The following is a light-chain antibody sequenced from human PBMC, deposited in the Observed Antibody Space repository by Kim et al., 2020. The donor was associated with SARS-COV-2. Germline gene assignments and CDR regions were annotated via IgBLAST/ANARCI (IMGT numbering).Light chain of an antibody. V-gene: IGKV3-15*01. J-gene: IGKJ4*01. Sequence: VMTQSPATLSVSLGERVTLSCRASQSVSSNLAWYQQKPGQAPRLLIYETSTRATGIPASFSGSGSGTEFTLTISSLQSEDFAVYYCLQYNSWPPFTFGGGTKVELK. CDR3: LQYNSWPPFT. CDR1: QSVSSN. CDR2: ETS.